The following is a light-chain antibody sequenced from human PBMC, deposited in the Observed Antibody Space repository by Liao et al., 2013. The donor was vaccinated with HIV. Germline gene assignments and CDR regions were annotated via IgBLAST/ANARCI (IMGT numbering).Light chain of an antibody. J-gene: IGLJ3*02. CDR1: NVGSTS. CDR2: YDS. V-gene: IGLV3-21*04. Sequence: SYKLTQTPSVSVAPGKTAGISCGGNNVGSTSVHWYQQKPGQAPVLVIYYDSDRPSGIPERFSGSNSGNTATLTISRVEAGDEADYYCQVWDSSTDWVFGGGTKLTVL. CDR3: QVWDSSTDWV.